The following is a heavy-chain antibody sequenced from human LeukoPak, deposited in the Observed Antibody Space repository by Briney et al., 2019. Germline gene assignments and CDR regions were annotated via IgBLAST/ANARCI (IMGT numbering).Heavy chain of an antibody. V-gene: IGHV3-66*01. CDR2: IYSGGST. D-gene: IGHD3-10*01. J-gene: IGHJ4*02. CDR3: ARASITMVRGVINDY. Sequence: GGSLRLSCAASGFTVSSNYMSWVRQAPGKGLEWVSVIYSGGSTYYADSVKSRFTISRDNSKNTLYLQMNSLRAEDTAVYYCARASITMVRGVINDYWGQGTLVTVSS. CDR1: GFTVSSNY.